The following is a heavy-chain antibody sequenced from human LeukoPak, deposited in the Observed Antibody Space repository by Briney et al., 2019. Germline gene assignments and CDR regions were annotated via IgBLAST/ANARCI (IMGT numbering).Heavy chain of an antibody. CDR1: GYTFTSYG. CDR2: ISAYNGNT. CDR3: ARHYGGDSYKRLGVGDAFDI. D-gene: IGHD2-21*02. J-gene: IGHJ3*02. Sequence: GASVKVSCKASGYTFTSYGISWVRQAPGQGLGWMGWISAYNGNTNYAQKLQGRVKMTTHTSPSTAYMELRSMKSDDTAVYSCARHYGGDSYKRLGVGDAFDIWGQGTMVTVSS. V-gene: IGHV1-18*01.